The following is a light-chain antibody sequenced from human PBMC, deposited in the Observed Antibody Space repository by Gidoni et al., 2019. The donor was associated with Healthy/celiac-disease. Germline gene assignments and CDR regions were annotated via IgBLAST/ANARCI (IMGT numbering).Light chain of an antibody. CDR2: GSS. J-gene: IGKJ4*01. Sequence: EIVMTPSPATLSVSPGERATLSCRASQSVSRNLAWYQQKPGHAPRLLIYGSSTRATGIPARFSGSVSGTEFTLTISSLQSEDFAVYYCQQYNNWPPLTFGGGTKVEIK. V-gene: IGKV3-15*01. CDR3: QQYNNWPPLT. CDR1: QSVSRN.